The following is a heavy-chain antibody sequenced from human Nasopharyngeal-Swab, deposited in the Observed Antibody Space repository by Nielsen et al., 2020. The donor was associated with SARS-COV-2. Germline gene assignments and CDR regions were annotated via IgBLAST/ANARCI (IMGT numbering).Heavy chain of an antibody. J-gene: IGHJ5*02. CDR3: ARDDYDSSGYRWFDP. CDR2: IYSSGST. V-gene: IGHV3-53*01. D-gene: IGHD3-22*01. Sequence: GESLKISCAASGFTVSNNYVNWVRQAPGKGLEWVSIIYSSGSTYYADSVKGRFTISRDNAKNSLYLQMNSLRAEDTAVYYCARDDYDSSGYRWFDPWGQGTLVTVSS. CDR1: GFTVSNNY.